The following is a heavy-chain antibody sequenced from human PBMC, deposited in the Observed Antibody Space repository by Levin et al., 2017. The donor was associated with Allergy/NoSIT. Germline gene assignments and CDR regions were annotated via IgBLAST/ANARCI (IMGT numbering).Heavy chain of an antibody. CDR3: ARDHPEDSSGYYYVIGTDY. Sequence: GESLKISCAASGFTFSDYYMSWIRQAPGKGLEWVSYISSSGSTIYYADSVKGRFTISRDNAKNSLYLQMNSLRAEDTAVYYCARDHPEDSSGYYYVIGTDYWGQGTLVTVSS. CDR2: ISSSGSTI. J-gene: IGHJ4*02. CDR1: GFTFSDYY. D-gene: IGHD3-22*01. V-gene: IGHV3-11*01.